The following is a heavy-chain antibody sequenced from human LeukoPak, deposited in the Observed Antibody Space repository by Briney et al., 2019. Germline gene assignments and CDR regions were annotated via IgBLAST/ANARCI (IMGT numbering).Heavy chain of an antibody. D-gene: IGHD5-12*01. CDR1: GGSISSYY. Sequence: SETLSLTCTVSGGSISSYYWSWIRQPPGKGLEWIGYIYYSGSTNYNPSLKSRVTISVDRSKNQFSLKLSSVTAADTAVYYCARDWRRATPLLLGYWGQGTLVTVSS. CDR3: ARDWRRATPLLLGY. V-gene: IGHV4-59*12. CDR2: IYYSGST. J-gene: IGHJ4*02.